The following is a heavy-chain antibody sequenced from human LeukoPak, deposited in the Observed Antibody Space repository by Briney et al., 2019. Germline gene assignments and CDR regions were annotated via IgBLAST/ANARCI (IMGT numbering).Heavy chain of an antibody. CDR1: GFTFRSYS. CDR2: ISSSSSYI. V-gene: IGHV3-21*01. D-gene: IGHD6-13*01. Sequence: GGSLRLSCAASGFTFRSYSMTWVRQAPGKGLEWVSSISSSSSYIYYADSVKGRFTISRDNAKNSLYLQMNSLRAEDTAVYYCARSDTYSSSWPFDYWGQGTLVTVSS. CDR3: ARSDTYSSSWPFDY. J-gene: IGHJ4*02.